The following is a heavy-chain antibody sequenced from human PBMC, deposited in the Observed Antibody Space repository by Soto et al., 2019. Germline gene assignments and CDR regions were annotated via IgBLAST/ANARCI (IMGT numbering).Heavy chain of an antibody. CDR2: INHSGNT. J-gene: IGHJ6*03. CDR3: ASQGLPYFDWSPTPLYYMDV. Sequence: SETLSLTCAVYGGSFSGYYWSWIRQPPGKGLEWIGEINHSGNTNYNPSLKSRVTISVDKSKNQFSLKLSSVTAAGTAVYYCASQGLPYFDWSPTPLYYMDVWGKGTTVTVSS. D-gene: IGHD3-9*01. CDR1: GGSFSGYY. V-gene: IGHV4-34*01.